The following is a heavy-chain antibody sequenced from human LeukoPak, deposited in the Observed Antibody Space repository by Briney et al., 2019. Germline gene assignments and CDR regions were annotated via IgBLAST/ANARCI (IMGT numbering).Heavy chain of an antibody. CDR1: GFTFSSYE. CDR3: ARDIFADADYYYYGMDA. CDR2: ISSSGSTI. J-gene: IGHJ6*02. Sequence: GGSLRLSCAASGFTFSSYEMNWVRQAPGKGLEWVSYISSSGSTIYYAESVKGRFTISRDNAKNSLYLQMNSLRAEDTAVYYCARDIFADADYYYYGMDAWGQGTTVTVSS. V-gene: IGHV3-48*03.